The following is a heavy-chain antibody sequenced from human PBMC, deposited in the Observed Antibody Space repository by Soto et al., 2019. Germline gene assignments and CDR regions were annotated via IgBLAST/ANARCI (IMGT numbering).Heavy chain of an antibody. V-gene: IGHV3-23*05. Sequence: VPPGGCLRLSCAASGFSFSAYSMSWVRQAPWKGLEWVSFIDLSGTTKYYSDSVKGRFNISKDTSRNTVYLQTKTLRVEHTAIYSCGKARSQDKIYTFDSWGQGVLVSVSA. CDR2: IDLSGTTK. CDR1: GFSFSAYS. CDR3: GKARSQDKIYTFDS. J-gene: IGHJ4*02. D-gene: IGHD2-15*01.